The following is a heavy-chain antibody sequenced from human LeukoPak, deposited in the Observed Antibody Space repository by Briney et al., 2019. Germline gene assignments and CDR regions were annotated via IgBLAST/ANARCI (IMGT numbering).Heavy chain of an antibody. CDR3: ARPGSTWRFDY. D-gene: IGHD2-2*01. J-gene: IGHJ4*02. V-gene: IGHV3-7*01. CDR1: GFTFSSSW. CDR2: MKQDGSEK. Sequence: PGGSLRLSCAASGFTFSSSWMTWVRQAPGKGLEWVANMKQDGSEKYYVDPVKGRFTISRDNAKNSLYLQMDSLRAEDTAVYYCARPGSTWRFDYWGQGTLVTVSS.